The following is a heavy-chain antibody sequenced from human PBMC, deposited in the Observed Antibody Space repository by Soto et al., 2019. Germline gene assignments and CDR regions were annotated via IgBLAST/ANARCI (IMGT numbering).Heavy chain of an antibody. CDR3: ARDWNGDKYFDY. CDR1: GITATNGH. V-gene: IGHV3-53*01. CDR2: IFSDDNT. J-gene: IGHJ4*02. Sequence: LRLSCAASGITATNGHMSWVRQSPGKGLEWVSVIFSDDNTYYADSVKGRFTISRDTSKNTVYLQMNSLRADDTAVYYCARDWNGDKYFDYWDQGTLVTSPQ. D-gene: IGHD4-17*01.